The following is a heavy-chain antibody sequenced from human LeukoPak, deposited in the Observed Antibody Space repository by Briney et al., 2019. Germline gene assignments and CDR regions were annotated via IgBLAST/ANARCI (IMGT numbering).Heavy chain of an antibody. Sequence: GESLKISCKGSGYSFTSYWIAWVRQMPGKGLEWMGIIFPSDSDTRYSPSFQGQVTISVDKSISTAYLQWSSLKASDTAIYYCARLWFGDLEYFYGMDVWGQGTTVTVSS. CDR2: IFPSDSDT. D-gene: IGHD3-10*01. J-gene: IGHJ6*02. CDR3: ARLWFGDLEYFYGMDV. CDR1: GYSFTSYW. V-gene: IGHV5-51*01.